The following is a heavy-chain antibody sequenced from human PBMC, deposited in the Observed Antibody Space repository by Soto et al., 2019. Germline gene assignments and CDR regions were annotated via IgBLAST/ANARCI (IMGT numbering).Heavy chain of an antibody. V-gene: IGHV1-8*02. CDR2: MTPKSGYT. D-gene: IGHD1-20*01. CDR1: GYTFTDYD. CDR3: TRNLYNTGDFDH. Sequence: QVQLMQSGAEVRKPGASVKVSCKASGYTFTDYDINWVRQATGQGLKWLGWMTPKSGYTGYAQKFQGRVTLTRDTSRGTAYMELSSLTSEDTAVYYCTRNLYNTGDFDHWGQGTLVTVSS. J-gene: IGHJ4*02.